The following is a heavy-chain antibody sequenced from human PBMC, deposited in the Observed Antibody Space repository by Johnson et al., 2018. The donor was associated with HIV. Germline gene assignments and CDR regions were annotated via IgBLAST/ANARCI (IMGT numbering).Heavy chain of an antibody. Sequence: EVQLVESGGGLVQPGGSPRLSCAASGFTVSSNYMTWVRQAPGKGLEWVSVIYSGGSTYYADSVKGRFTISRDNSKNTLYLQMNSLRAEDTAVYYCAEGINSGYDAFDIWGQGTMVTV. V-gene: IGHV3-66*01. J-gene: IGHJ3*02. D-gene: IGHD5-12*01. CDR2: IYSGGST. CDR1: GFTVSSNY. CDR3: AEGINSGYDAFDI.